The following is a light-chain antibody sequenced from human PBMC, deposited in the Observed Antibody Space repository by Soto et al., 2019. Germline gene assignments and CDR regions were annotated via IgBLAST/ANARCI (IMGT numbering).Light chain of an antibody. J-gene: IGKJ2*01. CDR2: GAS. V-gene: IGKV3-15*01. CDR3: QQNDTWPPT. Sequence: EIEMTQSPATLSVSPGERATVSCGASQSVSSNLVWYQHKTGQAPRLLIYGASTRATGIPARFSGSGSGTEFTLTISSLQSEDFGLYYCQQNDTWPPTFGQGTKLEIK. CDR1: QSVSSN.